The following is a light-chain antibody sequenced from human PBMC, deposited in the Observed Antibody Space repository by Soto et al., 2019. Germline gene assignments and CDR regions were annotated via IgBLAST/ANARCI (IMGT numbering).Light chain of an antibody. Sequence: IVMTQSPATLSVTLGERATLSCMASQDISSNLAWYQQKPGQAPRLLIYDASTRATGIPARFSGSGSETEFTLTISSLQSEDFAVYYCQQYNNWPPYTFGQGTKLEIK. CDR3: QQYNNWPPYT. CDR1: QDISSN. V-gene: IGKV3-15*01. CDR2: DAS. J-gene: IGKJ2*01.